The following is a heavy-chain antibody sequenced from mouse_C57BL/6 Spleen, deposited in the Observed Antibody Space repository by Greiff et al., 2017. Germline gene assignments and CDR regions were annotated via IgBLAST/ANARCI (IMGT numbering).Heavy chain of an antibody. Sequence: LQQSGPELVKPGASVKISCKASGYAFSSSWMNWVKQRPGKGLEWIGRIYPGDGDTNYNGKFKGKATLTADKSSSTAYMQLSSLTSEDSAVYFCAREGGLLPSMDYWGQGTSVTVSS. V-gene: IGHV1-82*01. J-gene: IGHJ4*01. CDR1: GYAFSSSW. CDR3: AREGGLLPSMDY. CDR2: IYPGDGDT. D-gene: IGHD2-3*01.